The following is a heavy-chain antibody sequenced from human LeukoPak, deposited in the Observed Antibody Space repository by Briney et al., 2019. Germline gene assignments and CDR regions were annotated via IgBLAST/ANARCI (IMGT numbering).Heavy chain of an antibody. CDR3: ARGGNVDY. J-gene: IGHJ4*02. D-gene: IGHD4-23*01. Sequence: GSLRLSCAASGFMFSTYTVTWIRQPPGKGLEWIGEINHSGSTNYNPSLKSRVTISVDTSKNQFSLKLSSVTAADTAVYYCARGGNVDYWGQGTLVTVSS. V-gene: IGHV4-34*01. CDR1: GFMFSTYT. CDR2: INHSGST.